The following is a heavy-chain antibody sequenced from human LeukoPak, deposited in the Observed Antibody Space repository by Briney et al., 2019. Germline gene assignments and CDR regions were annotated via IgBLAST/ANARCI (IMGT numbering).Heavy chain of an antibody. D-gene: IGHD2-15*01. CDR1: GDTFSSYA. CDR2: IPPIFGTA. Sequence: GASVKVSCKASGDTFSSYAISWVRQAPGQGLEWMGGIPPIFGTANYAQKFQGRVTIIADESTSTTYMELRSLRSEDTAVYFCARGVCGGGSCYGLGGYWFDPWGQGSLVTVSS. J-gene: IGHJ5*02. CDR3: ARGVCGGGSCYGLGGYWFDP. V-gene: IGHV1-69*13.